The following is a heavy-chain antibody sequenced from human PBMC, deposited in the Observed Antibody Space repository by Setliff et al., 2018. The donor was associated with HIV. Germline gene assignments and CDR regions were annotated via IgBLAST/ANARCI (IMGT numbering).Heavy chain of an antibody. D-gene: IGHD6-19*01. CDR2: IFSSGNT. V-gene: IGHV4-4*07. CDR3: ARAPFPVAGFDYFDH. CDR1: GGSISNYY. Sequence: PSETLSLTCEVSGGSISNYYWSWIRQPAGKGLEWIGRIFSSGNTYYNPSLKSRVTMSVDTSKNQFPLNLNSVTAADTAIYYCARAPFPVAGFDYFDHWGQGTQVTVSS. J-gene: IGHJ4*02.